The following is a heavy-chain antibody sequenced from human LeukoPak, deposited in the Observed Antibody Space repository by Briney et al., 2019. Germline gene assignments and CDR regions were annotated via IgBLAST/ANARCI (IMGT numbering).Heavy chain of an antibody. CDR3: ARYGYSGYDYPYYFDY. CDR2: ISSRSSTI. V-gene: IGHV3-48*04. Sequence: GGSLRLSCEASGFTFSSYSMNWVRQAPGKGLEWVSYISSRSSTIYYADSVKGRFTISRDNAKNSLYLQMNSLRAEDTAVYYCARYGYSGYDYPYYFDYWGQGTLVTVSS. J-gene: IGHJ4*02. D-gene: IGHD5-12*01. CDR1: GFTFSSYS.